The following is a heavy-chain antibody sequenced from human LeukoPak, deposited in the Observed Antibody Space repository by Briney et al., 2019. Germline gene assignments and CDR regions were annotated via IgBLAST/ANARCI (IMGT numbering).Heavy chain of an antibody. J-gene: IGHJ4*02. D-gene: IGHD2-2*03. CDR1: GYTFTTHY. CDR3: AKDSHWILFDD. V-gene: IGHV1-46*01. CDR2: INPSGGST. Sequence: ASVKVSCKASGYTFTTHYMHWVRQAPGQGLEWMGIINPSGGSTSYAQKFQGRVTMTRDTSISTAYMELSRLRSDDTAVYYCAKDSHWILFDDWGQGTLVTVSS.